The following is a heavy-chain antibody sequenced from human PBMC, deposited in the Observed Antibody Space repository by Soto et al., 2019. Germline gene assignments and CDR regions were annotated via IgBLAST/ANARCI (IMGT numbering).Heavy chain of an antibody. V-gene: IGHV1-18*01. J-gene: IGHJ6*02. CDR2: IRFYNDNT. CDR3: ARYNSGCGPYGMDV. CDR1: GYTFINHG. Sequence: QAQLVQSGAEVKKPGASVKVSCKASGYTFINHGISWVRQAPGQGLEWMGGIRFYNDNTNYAPKFQGRVTMTTDTSTSTAHMELRSLRSEDTAVYDCARYNSGCGPYGMDVWGQGTTVTVSS. D-gene: IGHD6-19*01.